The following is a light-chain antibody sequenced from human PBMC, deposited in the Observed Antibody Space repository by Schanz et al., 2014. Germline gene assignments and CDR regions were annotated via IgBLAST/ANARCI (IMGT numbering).Light chain of an antibody. Sequence: IQMTQSPSSLSASVGDRITITCRASQSIGTYLNWYQLKPGKAPNLLIYAASILQNGVPSRFSGSGSGTDFTLTISSLQPEDFATYYCQQSYSTLYTFGQGTKLEIK. CDR2: AAS. CDR1: QSIGTY. J-gene: IGKJ2*01. V-gene: IGKV1-39*01. CDR3: QQSYSTLYT.